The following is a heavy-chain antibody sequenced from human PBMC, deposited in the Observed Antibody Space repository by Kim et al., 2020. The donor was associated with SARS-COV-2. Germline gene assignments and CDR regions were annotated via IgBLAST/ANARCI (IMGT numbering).Heavy chain of an antibody. D-gene: IGHD3-3*01. CDR3: ARRRRITIFGVVIPTPTVSASDY. J-gene: IGHJ4*02. CDR1: GGSFSGYY. CDR2: INHSGST. Sequence: SETLSLTCAVYGGSFSGYYWSWIRQPPGKGLEWIGEINHSGSTNYNPSLKSRVTISVDTSKNQFSLKLSSVTAADTAVYYCARRRRITIFGVVIPTPTVSASDYWGQGTLVTVSS. V-gene: IGHV4-34*01.